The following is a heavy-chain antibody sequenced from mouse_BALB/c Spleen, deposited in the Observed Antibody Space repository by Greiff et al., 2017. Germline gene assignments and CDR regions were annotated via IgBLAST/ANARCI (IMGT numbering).Heavy chain of an antibody. CDR3: ARTGYYFDY. CDR1: GFNIKDTY. Sequence: VQLQQSGAELVQPGASVKLSCTASGFNIKDTYMPWVKQRPEQGLEWIGRIDPANGNTKYDPKFQGKATITADTSSNTAYLQLSSLTSEDTAVYYCARTGYYFDYWGQGTTLTVSS. V-gene: IGHV14-3*02. J-gene: IGHJ2*01. CDR2: IDPANGNT.